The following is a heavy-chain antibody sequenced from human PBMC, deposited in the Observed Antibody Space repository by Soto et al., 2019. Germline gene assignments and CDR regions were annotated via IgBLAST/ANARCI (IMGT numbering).Heavy chain of an antibody. CDR1: GFTLRYYY. V-gene: IGHV3-30-3*01. CDR2: ISTDGTNQ. D-gene: IGHD3-16*02. CDR3: AVGGGDLSLTPFDY. J-gene: IGHJ4*02. Sequence: AGGSLRLSCVASGFTLRYYYMTWVRQAPGKGLEWVAVISTDGTNQHHADSVKGRFTISRDNFKNTLYLQMNSLRPEDTAVYFCAVGGGDLSLTPFDYWGQGTLVTVSS.